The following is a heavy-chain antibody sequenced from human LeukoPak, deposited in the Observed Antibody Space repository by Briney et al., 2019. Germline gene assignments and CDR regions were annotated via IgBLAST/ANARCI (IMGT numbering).Heavy chain of an antibody. CDR3: ARASFVTDEYFQH. Sequence: PGASVKVSCKTSGYTFTGYYIHWVRQAPGQGFEWIGWINPNSGDTQSAQKFHGRVTMTRDTSSSTAYMELSRLRSDDTAVYYCARASFVTDEYFQHWGQGTLVTVSP. J-gene: IGHJ1*01. D-gene: IGHD2-21*02. V-gene: IGHV1-2*02. CDR1: GYTFTGYY. CDR2: INPNSGDT.